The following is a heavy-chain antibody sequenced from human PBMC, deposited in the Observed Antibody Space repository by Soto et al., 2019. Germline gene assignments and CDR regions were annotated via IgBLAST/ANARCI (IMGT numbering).Heavy chain of an antibody. CDR3: ARGDSSGYGRVFDY. D-gene: IGHD3-22*01. CDR2: ISTSSTTI. V-gene: IGHV3-48*01. Sequence: GGSLRLSCAASGFTFSSYSMNWVRQAPGKGLEWVSYISTSSTTIYYADSVKGRFTISRDNAKNSLYLQMNSLRAEDTAVYYCARGDSSGYGRVFDYWGQGTLVTVSS. CDR1: GFTFSSYS. J-gene: IGHJ4*02.